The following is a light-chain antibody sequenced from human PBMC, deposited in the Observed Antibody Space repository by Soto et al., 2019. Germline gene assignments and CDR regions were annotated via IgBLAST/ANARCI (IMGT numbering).Light chain of an antibody. V-gene: IGKV3D-15*01. CDR1: QSVSSN. Sequence: EIVMTQSPATLSVSPGERATLSCRASQSVSSNVAWYQQKPGQAPRLLIFGASTRATGTPARFSGSGSETEFTLTISSLQSEDFAVYYCQQYSDWPLTFGGGTKVDIK. J-gene: IGKJ4*01. CDR2: GAS. CDR3: QQYSDWPLT.